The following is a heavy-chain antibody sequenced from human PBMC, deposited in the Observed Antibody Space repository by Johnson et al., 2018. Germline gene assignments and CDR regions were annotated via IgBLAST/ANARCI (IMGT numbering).Heavy chain of an antibody. CDR3: ARGAREVTFGGVIAIDAFDI. CDR1: GFTFSSYG. V-gene: IGHV3-30*03. D-gene: IGHD3-16*02. Sequence: QVQLVQSGGGVVQPGRSLRLSCAASGFTFSSYGMQWVRQAPGKGLEWVAVISYDGSNKYYADSVKGRVTISRDNSKNTLYLQSNSLRSEDTAVYYCARGAREVTFGGVIAIDAFDICGQGKMVTVSS. J-gene: IGHJ3*02. CDR2: ISYDGSNK.